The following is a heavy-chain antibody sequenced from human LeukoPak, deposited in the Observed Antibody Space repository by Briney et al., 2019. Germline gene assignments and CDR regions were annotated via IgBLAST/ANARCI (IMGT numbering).Heavy chain of an antibody. D-gene: IGHD6-13*01. CDR1: GFTFSSYS. V-gene: IGHV3-21*01. CDR2: ISSSSSYI. J-gene: IGHJ4*02. CDR3: RRRSGGSSWYGGGDY. Sequence: GGSLRLSCAASGFTFSSYSMNWVRQAPGKGLEWVSSISSSSSYIYYADSVNGRFTISRDNAKNSLYLQMNSLRAEDTPVYYWRRRSGGSSWYGGGDYWGQGTLVTVSS.